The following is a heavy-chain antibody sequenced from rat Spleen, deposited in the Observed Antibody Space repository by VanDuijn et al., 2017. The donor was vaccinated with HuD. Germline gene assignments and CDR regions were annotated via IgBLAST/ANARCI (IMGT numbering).Heavy chain of an antibody. Sequence: EVQLVESGGGFVLPGRSLKLSCAASGFTFSNYGMAWVRQAPTKGLEWVASISYDGNSIYYRDSVQGRFTISRDIAKSTLYLQMDSLRSEDTATYYCTSTYKSGQRFPFAYWGQGTLVTVSS. CDR1: GFTFSNYG. D-gene: IGHD4-3*01. J-gene: IGHJ3*01. CDR2: ISYDGNSI. CDR3: TSTYKSGQRFPFAY. V-gene: IGHV5-29*01.